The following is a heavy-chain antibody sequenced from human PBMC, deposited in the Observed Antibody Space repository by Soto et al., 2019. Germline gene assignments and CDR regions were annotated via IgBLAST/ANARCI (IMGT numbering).Heavy chain of an antibody. CDR2: IKFDGSKK. CDR1: GFTLSRFW. Sequence: EVQLVESGGTVVQPGGSLRLSCTASGFTLSRFWMNWVRQAPGKGLEWVANIKFDGSKKSYVDSVKGRFTISRDNAENSLHLQIDSLRSEGTAVYYCARDADYFDCTLWYDGYDMWGRGTMVTVSS. V-gene: IGHV3-7*01. CDR3: ARDADYFDCTLWYDGYDM. J-gene: IGHJ3*02. D-gene: IGHD2-8*01.